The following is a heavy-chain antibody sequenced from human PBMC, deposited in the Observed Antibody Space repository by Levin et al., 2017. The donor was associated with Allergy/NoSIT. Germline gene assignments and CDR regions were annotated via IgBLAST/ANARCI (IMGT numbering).Heavy chain of an antibody. J-gene: IGHJ6*02. D-gene: IGHD5-18*01. CDR3: ARAGAWYSYELSPPEYASNYYYGMDV. CDR1: GFTFSRFA. V-gene: IGHV3-30*04. CDR2: ISYDGSNK. Sequence: GGSLRLSCAASGFTFSRFAIHWVRQAPGKGLEWVAIISYDGSNKYYADSVKGRFTISRDNSKNTLYLQMNSLRAEDTAVYYCARAGAWYSYELSPPEYASNYYYGMDVWGQGTTVTVS.